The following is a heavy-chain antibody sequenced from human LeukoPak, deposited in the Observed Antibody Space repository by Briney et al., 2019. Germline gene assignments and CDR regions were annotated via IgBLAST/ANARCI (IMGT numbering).Heavy chain of an antibody. CDR2: ISWNSGTI. CDR3: AKAQQLWYHFDY. J-gene: IGHJ4*02. CDR1: GFTFDDYA. D-gene: IGHD5-18*01. Sequence: GRSLRLSCAASGFTFDDYAMHWVRQAPGKGLEWVSGISWNSGTIDYADSVKGRFTISRDNAKNSLYLQMNSLTAEDTAVHYCAKAQQLWYHFDYWGQGTLVTVSS. V-gene: IGHV3-9*01.